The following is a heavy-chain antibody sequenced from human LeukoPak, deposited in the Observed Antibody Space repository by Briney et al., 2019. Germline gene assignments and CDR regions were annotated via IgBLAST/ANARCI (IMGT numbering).Heavy chain of an antibody. D-gene: IGHD4-17*01. V-gene: IGHV4-39*07. J-gene: IGHJ6*03. CDR2: IYYSGST. Sequence: SETLSLTCTVSGGSISSSSYYWGWIRQPPGKGLEWIGSIYYSGSTYYNPSLKSRVTIPVDTSKNQFSLKLSSVTAADTAVYYCARVAQYGDYRLLAYYYMDVWGKGTTVTVSS. CDR3: ARVAQYGDYRLLAYYYMDV. CDR1: GGSISSSSYY.